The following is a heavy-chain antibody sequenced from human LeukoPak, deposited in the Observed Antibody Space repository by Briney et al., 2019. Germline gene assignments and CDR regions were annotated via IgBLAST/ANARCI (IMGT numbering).Heavy chain of an antibody. D-gene: IGHD6-13*01. V-gene: IGHV3-13*01. J-gene: IGHJ4*02. CDR2: VGTAGDT. Sequence: PGGSLRLSCAASGFTFSSYDMHWVRQATGKGLEWVSAVGTAGDTYYPGSVKGRFTISRENAKNSLYLQMNSLRAGDTAVYYCARARVSRWETDYWGQGTLVTVSS. CDR1: GFTFSSYD. CDR3: ARARVSRWETDY.